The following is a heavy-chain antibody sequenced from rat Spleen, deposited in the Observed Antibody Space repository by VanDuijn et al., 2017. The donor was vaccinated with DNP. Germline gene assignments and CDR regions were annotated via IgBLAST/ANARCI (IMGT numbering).Heavy chain of an antibody. V-gene: IGHV5-22*01. CDR2: ISYDGGIT. D-gene: IGHD4-3*01. Sequence: EVQLVESGGGLVQPGRSLKLSCAASGFTFSERYMAWVRQAPTKGLEWVAYISYDGGITYYGDPVKGRFTISRDNAKSTLYLQMNSLRSEDMGTYYCARWNSGYYAMDAWGQGTSVTVSS. CDR1: GFTFSERY. J-gene: IGHJ4*01. CDR3: ARWNSGYYAMDA.